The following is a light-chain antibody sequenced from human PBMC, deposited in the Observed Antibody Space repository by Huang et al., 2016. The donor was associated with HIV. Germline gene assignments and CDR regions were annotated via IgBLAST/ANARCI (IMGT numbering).Light chain of an antibody. Sequence: DIEMTQSPPSLSASVGDRVTITCRASQNISNYLNWYQHKPGKVPKLQIYAASSLHSWVPSRFIGSGSGTHFTLTISSLQPEDFAIYYCQQCSSTPLFTFGPGTKVDMK. V-gene: IGKV1-39*01. CDR1: QNISNY. J-gene: IGKJ3*01. CDR2: AAS. CDR3: QQCSSTPLFT.